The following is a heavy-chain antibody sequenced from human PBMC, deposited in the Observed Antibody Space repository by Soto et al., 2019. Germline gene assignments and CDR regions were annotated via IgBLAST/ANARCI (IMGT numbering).Heavy chain of an antibody. V-gene: IGHV4-31*03. J-gene: IGHJ4*02. CDR1: GGSISSGGYY. Sequence: SETLSLTCTVSGGSISSGGYYWNWIRQHPGKGLEWIGYTYYSENTYYNPSLNSRITISADTSKNQFSLKLSSVTAADTAVYYCARLSSSGWPIDSWGQGTLVTVSS. CDR2: TYYSENT. D-gene: IGHD6-19*01. CDR3: ARLSSSGWPIDS.